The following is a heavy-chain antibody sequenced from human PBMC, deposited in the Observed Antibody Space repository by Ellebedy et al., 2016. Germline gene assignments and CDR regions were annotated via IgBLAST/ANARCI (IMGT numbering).Heavy chain of an antibody. Sequence: ASVKVSXKASNYTFTSYGISWVRQAPGQGLEWMGIINPSGGSTSYAQKFQGRVTMTRDTSTSTVYMELSSLRSEDTAVYYCARERSETELSWHYYYYMDVWGKGTTVTVSS. J-gene: IGHJ6*03. CDR2: INPSGGST. V-gene: IGHV1-46*01. CDR1: NYTFTSYG. D-gene: IGHD1-26*01. CDR3: ARERSETELSWHYYYYMDV.